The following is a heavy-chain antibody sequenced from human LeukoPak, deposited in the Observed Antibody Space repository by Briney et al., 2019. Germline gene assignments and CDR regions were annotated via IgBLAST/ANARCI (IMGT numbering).Heavy chain of an antibody. CDR3: ARGGITMFYDC. D-gene: IGHD3-10*02. Sequence: AAVKVSCEACGYSFTIYYVCWVPPAPGPGRERMGKINPSGGSTTYAQKFQGRVTMTRDTSSSTVYMELSRLRSEVTAVSFCARGGITMFYDCRGQGDLVTVSS. J-gene: IGHJ4*02. V-gene: IGHV1-46*01. CDR2: INPSGGST. CDR1: GYSFTIYY.